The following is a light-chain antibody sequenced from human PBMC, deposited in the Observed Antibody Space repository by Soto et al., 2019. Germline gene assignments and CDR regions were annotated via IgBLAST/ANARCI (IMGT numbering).Light chain of an antibody. CDR2: DVS. V-gene: IGLV2-14*03. Sequence: QSALTQPASVSGSPGQSITISCTGTSRDVGGYNYVSWYQHHPGKAPKLMIYDVSPRPSGVSNRFSGSKSGNTAALTISGLHPEDEADYYCSSYTTSNTRQIVFGTGTKVTVL. CDR1: SRDVGGYNY. J-gene: IGLJ1*01. CDR3: SSYTTSNTRQIV.